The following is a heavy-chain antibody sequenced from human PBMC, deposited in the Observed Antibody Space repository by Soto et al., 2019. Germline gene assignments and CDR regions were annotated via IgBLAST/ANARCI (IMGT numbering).Heavy chain of an antibody. CDR1: GFIFSSYA. D-gene: IGHD6-19*01. V-gene: IGHV3-23*01. CDR2: ISGSGGST. CDR3: ARAISSGWYYFDY. Sequence: WGSLRLSCAASGFIFSSYAMSWVRQAPGKGLEWVSAISGSGGSTYYADSVKGRFTISRDSSRNTLHLQMDSLRAEDTAVYYCARAISSGWYYFDYWGQGTLVTVSS. J-gene: IGHJ4*02.